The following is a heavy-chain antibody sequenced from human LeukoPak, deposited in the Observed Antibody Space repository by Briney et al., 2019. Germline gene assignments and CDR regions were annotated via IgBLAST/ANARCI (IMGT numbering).Heavy chain of an antibody. D-gene: IGHD6-6*01. CDR3: ARSRAWSSSSVY. V-gene: IGHV1-18*01. CDR1: GYTFTIYG. Sequence: ASVKVSSKASGYTFTIYGISWVRQAPGQGREWMGWISAYNGNTNYAQKLQGRVTMTTDTSTSTAYMELRSLRSDDTAVYYCARSRAWSSSSVYWGQGTLVTVSS. J-gene: IGHJ4*02. CDR2: ISAYNGNT.